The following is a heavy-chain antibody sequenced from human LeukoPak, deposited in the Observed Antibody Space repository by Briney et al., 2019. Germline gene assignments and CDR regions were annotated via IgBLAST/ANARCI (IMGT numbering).Heavy chain of an antibody. CDR2: INPSGGST. Sequence: ASVKVSCKASGYTFTSYYMHWVRQAPGQGLEWMGIINPSGGSTSYAQKSQGRVTMTRDTSTSTVYMELSSLRSEDTAVYYCARLPRNYYGSGSYGGYFDYWGQGTLVTVSS. CDR1: GYTFTSYY. V-gene: IGHV1-46*01. D-gene: IGHD3-10*01. CDR3: ARLPRNYYGSGSYGGYFDY. J-gene: IGHJ4*02.